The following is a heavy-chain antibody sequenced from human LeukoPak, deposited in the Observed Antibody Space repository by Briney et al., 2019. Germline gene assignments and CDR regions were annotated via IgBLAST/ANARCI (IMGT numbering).Heavy chain of an antibody. Sequence: PSETLSLTCSVSGGSISSHYWIWIRQPPGKGLEWIGYISYSGSTNYNPSLKSRVTISVATSKNQFSLKLSSVTAADTAVYFCARADSSGYYYYGYWGQGTLVTVSS. J-gene: IGHJ4*02. V-gene: IGHV4-59*11. D-gene: IGHD3-22*01. CDR3: ARADSSGYYYYGY. CDR2: ISYSGST. CDR1: GGSISSHY.